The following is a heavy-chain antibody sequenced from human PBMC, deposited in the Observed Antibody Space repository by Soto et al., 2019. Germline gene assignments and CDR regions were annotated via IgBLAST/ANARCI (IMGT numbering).Heavy chain of an antibody. Sequence: GASVKVSCKASGFTFTSSAFQWVRQARGQRLEWIGWIAVGSGYTNYAQRFQDRVTLTRDMSTATTYMELRRLTSEDTAIYYCAADATAWQQMVPSDYWGQGTLVTVSS. CDR3: AADATAWQQMVPSDY. CDR1: GFTFTSSA. CDR2: IAVGSGYT. D-gene: IGHD2-8*01. J-gene: IGHJ4*02. V-gene: IGHV1-58*01.